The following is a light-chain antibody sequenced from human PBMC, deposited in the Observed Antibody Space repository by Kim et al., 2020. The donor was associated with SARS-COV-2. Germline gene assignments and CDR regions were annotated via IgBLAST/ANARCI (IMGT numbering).Light chain of an antibody. CDR2: DAS. V-gene: IGKV1-5*01. CDR1: QSIGSW. CDR3: QQYESYPYT. J-gene: IGKJ2*01. Sequence: SASVGDRVTITCRASQSIGSWLAWYEQKPGKAPKLLIYDASSLKSGVPSRFSGSGSGTEFTLTISSLQADDFATYYCQQYESYPYTFGQGTKLEIK.